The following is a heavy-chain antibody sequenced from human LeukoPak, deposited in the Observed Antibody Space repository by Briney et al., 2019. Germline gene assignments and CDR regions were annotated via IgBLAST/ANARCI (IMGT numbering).Heavy chain of an antibody. Sequence: ASVTVSFTASGYTFTIYDINWVRQATGQGLEWMGWMNPNSGNTGYAQKFQGRVTITRNTSISTAYMELRSLRSDDTAVYYCARRRGSWSFDYWGQGTLVTVSS. V-gene: IGHV1-8*03. CDR3: ARRRGSWSFDY. D-gene: IGHD1-26*01. J-gene: IGHJ4*02. CDR1: GYTFTIYD. CDR2: MNPNSGNT.